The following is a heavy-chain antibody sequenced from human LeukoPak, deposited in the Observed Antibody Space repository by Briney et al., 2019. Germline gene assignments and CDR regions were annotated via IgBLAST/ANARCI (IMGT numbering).Heavy chain of an antibody. Sequence: GGSLRLSCAASGFTVSSNCMSWVRQAPGKGLEWVSVIYSGGSTYYADSVKGRFTISRHNSKNTLYLQMNSLRAEDTAVYYCARATHYYYDSSGYLNGGYYFDYWGQGTLVTVSS. CDR1: GFTVSSNC. D-gene: IGHD3-22*01. J-gene: IGHJ4*02. CDR3: ARATHYYYDSSGYLNGGYYFDY. CDR2: IYSGGST. V-gene: IGHV3-53*04.